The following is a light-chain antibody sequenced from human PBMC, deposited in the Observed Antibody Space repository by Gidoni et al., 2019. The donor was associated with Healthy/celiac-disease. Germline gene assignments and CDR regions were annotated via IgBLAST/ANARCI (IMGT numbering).Light chain of an antibody. CDR3: MQALQPPRT. J-gene: IGKJ3*01. CDR2: LCS. V-gene: IGKV2-28*01. CDR1: QSLLHSNGYNY. Sequence: DIVMTQLPLSLPVTPGEPASISCRSSQSLLHSNGYNYLDWYLQKPGQSPLLMFYLCSSRASSVPDRFSSSGSGTDFTLKISKVEAEDVGVYYCMQALQPPRTFGPGTKVDIK.